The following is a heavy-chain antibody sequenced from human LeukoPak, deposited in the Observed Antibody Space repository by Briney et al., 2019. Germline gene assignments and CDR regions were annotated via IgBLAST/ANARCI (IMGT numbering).Heavy chain of an antibody. CDR2: INHSGST. J-gene: IGHJ6*03. Sequence: SETLSLTCAVYGGSFGGYYWSWIRQPPGKGLEWIGEINHSGSTNYNPSLKSRVTISVDTSKNQFSLKLSSVTAADTAVYYCARHVYYMDVWGKGTTVTISS. CDR1: GGSFGGYY. CDR3: ARHVYYMDV. V-gene: IGHV4-34*01.